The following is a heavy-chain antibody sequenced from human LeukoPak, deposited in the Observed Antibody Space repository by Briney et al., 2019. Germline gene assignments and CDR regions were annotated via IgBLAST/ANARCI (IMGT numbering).Heavy chain of an antibody. CDR1: GFTFIDYY. CDR2: ISGSGNTV. CDR3: ARDSGNSYGQFDF. Sequence: GGSLRLSCAASGFTFIDYYMSWIRLTPGKGLEWIAYISGSGNTVYYADAMKGRFIISRDNVKNLVSLEILVLRAEDTALYYCARDSGNSYGQFDFWGLGTLVTVSS. D-gene: IGHD5-18*01. J-gene: IGHJ4*01. V-gene: IGHV3-11*01.